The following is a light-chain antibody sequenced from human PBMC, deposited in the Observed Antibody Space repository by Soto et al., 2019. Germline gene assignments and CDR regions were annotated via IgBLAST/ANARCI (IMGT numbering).Light chain of an antibody. Sequence: QSVLTQPASVSGSPGQSITISCTGTSSDIGHYNYVSWYQQHPGKVPKLIISEVRNRPSGVSDRFSGSKSGNSASLTISGLQTEDEAEYYCATWDDSLNLLYVFGTGTQLTVL. J-gene: IGLJ1*01. CDR2: EVR. V-gene: IGLV2-14*01. CDR1: SSDIGHYNY. CDR3: ATWDDSLNLLYV.